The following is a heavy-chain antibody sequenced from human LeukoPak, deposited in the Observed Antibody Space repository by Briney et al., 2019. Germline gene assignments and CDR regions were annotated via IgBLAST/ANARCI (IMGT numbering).Heavy chain of an antibody. CDR2: ISAYNGNT. CDR1: GYTFTSYG. J-gene: IGHJ3*02. CDR3: SSSLRGVISAFNI. D-gene: IGHD3-10*01. V-gene: IGHV1-18*01. Sequence: ASVKVSCKASGYTFTSYGISWLRQAPGQGLEWMGWISAYNGNTNYAQKLQGRVTITTDTSTSPAYMELRRLSSYDPARYYCSSSLRGVISAFNIWGQGTMVTVSS.